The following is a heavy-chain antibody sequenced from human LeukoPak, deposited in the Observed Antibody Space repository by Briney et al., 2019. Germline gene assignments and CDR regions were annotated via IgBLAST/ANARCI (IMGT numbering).Heavy chain of an antibody. CDR2: ISWNCRII. V-gene: IGHV3-9*01. CDR3: ARLTGAASGTYYFDF. J-gene: IGHJ4*02. Sequence: PGGSLRLSCAASGFIFDDYAKYWVRHAPAKGLELVSVISWNCRIIDYADSVKGRFTISRDNAKTSLFLQMNSLTTVDTAFYYCARLTGAASGTYYFDFWGQGTLVTVSS. CDR1: GFIFDDYA. D-gene: IGHD1-26*01.